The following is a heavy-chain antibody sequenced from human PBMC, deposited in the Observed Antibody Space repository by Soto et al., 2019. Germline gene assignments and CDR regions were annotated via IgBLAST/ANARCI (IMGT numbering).Heavy chain of an antibody. CDR3: ARDRRTGTTGDYDY. CDR2: IIPIFGTA. J-gene: IGHJ4*02. V-gene: IGHV1-69*13. Sequence: SVKVSCKASGGTFSSYAISWVRQAPGQGLEWMGGIIPIFGTANYAQTFQGRVTITADESTSTAYMELSSLRSEDMAVYYCARDRRTGTTGDYDYWGQGTLVTVSS. CDR1: GGTFSSYA. D-gene: IGHD1-7*01.